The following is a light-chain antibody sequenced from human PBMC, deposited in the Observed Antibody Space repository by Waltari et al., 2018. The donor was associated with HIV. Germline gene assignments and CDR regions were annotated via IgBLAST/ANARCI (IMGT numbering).Light chain of an antibody. CDR1: QSVSSN. J-gene: IGKJ2*01. CDR2: DAS. Sequence: EIVMTQSPATLSVSPGERATLSCRASQSVSSNLAWYQQKPGQAPRLLIYDASTRATGIPARFSGSGSGTYFTLTISSLQSEDFAVYYCQQYNNWRPGTFGQGAKLEIK. V-gene: IGKV3-15*01. CDR3: QQYNNWRPGT.